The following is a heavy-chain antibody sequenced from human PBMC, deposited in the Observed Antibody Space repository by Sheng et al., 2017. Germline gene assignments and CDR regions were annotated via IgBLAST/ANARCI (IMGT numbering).Heavy chain of an antibody. CDR1: DDSISSSSYY. J-gene: IGHJ3*02. V-gene: IGHV4-39*07. D-gene: IGHD3-10*01. CDR2: IYYSGDT. Sequence: QLQLQESGPGLVKPSETLSLTCTVSDDSISSSSYYWGWIRQPPGKGLEWIGSIYYSGDTYYNPSLKSRVTISIDTSKNHFSLKLSSVTAADTAVYFCARDSTTYYYGSGKAADAFDIWGQRDNGQPSLQ. CDR3: ARDSTTYYYGSGKAADAFDI.